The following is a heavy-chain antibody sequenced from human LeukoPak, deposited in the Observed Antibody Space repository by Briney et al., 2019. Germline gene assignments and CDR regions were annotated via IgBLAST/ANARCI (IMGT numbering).Heavy chain of an antibody. CDR2: ISSGSSYI. V-gene: IGHV3-21*01. D-gene: IGHD3-10*01. Sequence: GGSLRLSCAASGFTFSTYTMNWVRQAPGKGLEWVSSISSGSSYIYYADSVKGRFTISRDNAKKSLYLQMNSLRAEDTAVYYCARDSAARDGEEFGGFWGQRTLVTVSS. CDR1: GFTFSTYT. CDR3: ARDSAARDGEEFGGF. J-gene: IGHJ4*02.